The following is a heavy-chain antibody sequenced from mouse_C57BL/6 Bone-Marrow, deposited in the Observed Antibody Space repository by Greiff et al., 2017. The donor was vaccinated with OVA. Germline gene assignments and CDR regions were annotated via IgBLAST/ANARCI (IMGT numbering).Heavy chain of an antibody. CDR3: ARIRAHDDYPLAY. CDR1: GYTFTDYY. D-gene: IGHD2-4*01. J-gene: IGHJ3*01. CDR2: INPYNGGT. V-gene: IGHV1-19*01. Sequence: VQLQQSGPVLVKPGASVKMSCKASGYTFTDYYMNWVKQSHGKSLEWIGVINPYNGGTSYNQKFKGKATLTVDKSSSTAYMELNSLTSEDSAVYYCARIRAHDDYPLAYWGQGTLVTVSA.